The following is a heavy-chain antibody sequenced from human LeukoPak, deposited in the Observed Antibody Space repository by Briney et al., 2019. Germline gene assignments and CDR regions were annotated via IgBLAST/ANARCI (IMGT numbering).Heavy chain of an antibody. Sequence: ASVKVSCKASGYTFTSYDINWVRQATGQGLEWMGWMNPNSGNTGYAQKFQGRVTITRNTSISTAYMELSSLRSEDTAVYYCARSYDSSGYYTDRDLDYWGQGTLVTVSS. CDR2: MNPNSGNT. J-gene: IGHJ4*02. CDR1: GYTFTSYD. D-gene: IGHD3-22*01. V-gene: IGHV1-8*03. CDR3: ARSYDSSGYYTDRDLDY.